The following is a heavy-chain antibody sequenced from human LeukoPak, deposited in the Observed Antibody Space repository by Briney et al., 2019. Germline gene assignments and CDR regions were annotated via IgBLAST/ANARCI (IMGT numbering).Heavy chain of an antibody. CDR3: AREREGATKTFDQ. CDR1: GGSITSSSYY. V-gene: IGHV4-39*07. Sequence: SETLSLTCTVSGGSITSSSYYWGWIRQPPGKGLEWIGSIYHSGSTYYNPSLRSQITISVDTSKNQFSLKLSSVTAADTAVYYCAREREGATKTFDQWGQGTLVTVSS. D-gene: IGHD1-26*01. CDR2: IYHSGST. J-gene: IGHJ4*02.